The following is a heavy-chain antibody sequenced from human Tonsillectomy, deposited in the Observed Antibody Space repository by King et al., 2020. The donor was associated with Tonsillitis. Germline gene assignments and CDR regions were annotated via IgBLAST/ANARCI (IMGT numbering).Heavy chain of an antibody. Sequence: VQLVESGGGLVQPGRSLRLSCAASGFSFGDYTMNWFRQAPGKGLEWVGFIRSKAYGGTTDYAASVKGRITISRDDSPGIAYLQMNSLKTEDTAVYYCRRDLFSKGDAFDIWGQGTMVTVSS. CDR3: RRDLFSKGDAFDI. CDR1: GFSFGDYT. J-gene: IGHJ3*02. D-gene: IGHD2-21*01. V-gene: IGHV3-49*03. CDR2: IRSKAYGGTT.